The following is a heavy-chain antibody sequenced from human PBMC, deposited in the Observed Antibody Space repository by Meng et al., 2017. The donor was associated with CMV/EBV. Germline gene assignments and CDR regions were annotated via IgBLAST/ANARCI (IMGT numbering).Heavy chain of an antibody. CDR2: IYTSGST. D-gene: IGHD3-10*01. CDR1: GGSISSGSYY. CDR3: ASVQGLGVS. Sequence: QVQPQESCPGLLKPAQTLSLTCTVSGGSISSGSYYWSWIRQPAGKGLEWIGRIYTSGSTNYNPSLKSRVTISVDTSKNQFSLKLSSVTAADTAVYYCASVQGLGVSWGQGTLVTVSS. V-gene: IGHV4-61*02. J-gene: IGHJ4*02.